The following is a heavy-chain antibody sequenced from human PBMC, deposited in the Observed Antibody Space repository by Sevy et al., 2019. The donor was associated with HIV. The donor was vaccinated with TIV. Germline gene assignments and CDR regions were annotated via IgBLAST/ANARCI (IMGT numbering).Heavy chain of an antibody. CDR2: ISTSGST. CDR1: GGSISGDSFY. CDR3: ARDGGSGYGLDV. Sequence: SETLSLTCTVSGGSISGDSFYWTWIRQSAGNGLEWMGRISTSGSTKYNPSLKSRVSMSLETSENHFSLTLTSVTAADTAVYYCARDGGSGYGLDVWGQGTSVTVSS. V-gene: IGHV4-61*02. J-gene: IGHJ6*02. D-gene: IGHD3-16*01.